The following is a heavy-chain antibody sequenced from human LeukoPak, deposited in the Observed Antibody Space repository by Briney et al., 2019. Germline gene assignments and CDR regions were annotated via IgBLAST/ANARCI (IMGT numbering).Heavy chain of an antibody. J-gene: IGHJ4*02. CDR3: ARGNGGRGHFDY. D-gene: IGHD4-23*01. CDR2: ISDSGSAI. Sequence: PGGSLRLSCAASGFTVSRKYMSWVRQAPGKGLEWVSYISDSGSAIYYADSVKGRFTISRDNVKNSLYLQMNSLRAEDTAVYYCARGNGGRGHFDYWGQGALVTVSS. CDR1: GFTVSRKY. V-gene: IGHV3-48*03.